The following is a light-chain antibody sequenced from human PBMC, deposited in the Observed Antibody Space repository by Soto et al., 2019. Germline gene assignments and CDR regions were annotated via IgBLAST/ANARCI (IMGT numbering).Light chain of an antibody. Sequence: EIVLTQSPATLSLSPGERATLSCRASQSVSSYLAWYHQKPGQPPRLLIYDTSNRATGIPARLSGSGSGTDFTRTISSLEPEDFAVYYCQQSSSWPYTFGHGTKLEIK. V-gene: IGKV3-11*01. CDR3: QQSSSWPYT. CDR1: QSVSSY. CDR2: DTS. J-gene: IGKJ2*01.